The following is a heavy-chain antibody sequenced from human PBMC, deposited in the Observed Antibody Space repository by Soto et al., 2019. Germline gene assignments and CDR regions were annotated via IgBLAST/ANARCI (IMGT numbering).Heavy chain of an antibody. V-gene: IGHV3-23*01. CDR2: ISGSGGST. CDR3: VLWPPYYFDY. CDR1: GFTFSNYA. Sequence: GGSLRLSCAASGFTFSNYAVTWVRQAPGKGLEWVSTISGSGGSTYYADSVKGRFTISRDNSKNTLYLQMNSLRAEDTAVYYCVLWPPYYFDYWGQGTLVTAPQ. D-gene: IGHD3-10*01. J-gene: IGHJ4*02.